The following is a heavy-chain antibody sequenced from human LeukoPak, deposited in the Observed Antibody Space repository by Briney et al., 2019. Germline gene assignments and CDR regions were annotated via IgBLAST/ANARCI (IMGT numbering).Heavy chain of an antibody. V-gene: IGHV3-23*01. Sequence: GVSLRRSCAASEFDFSTHAMTWVRQAPGKGLEWVSAISISGTKTYYADSVKGRFTISRDNSKNTLYLQMYSLRAEDTAVYYCANEIRPNDYWGQGTLVTVSS. CDR2: ISISGTKT. CDR3: ANEIRPNDY. D-gene: IGHD4-17*01. CDR1: EFDFSTHA. J-gene: IGHJ4*02.